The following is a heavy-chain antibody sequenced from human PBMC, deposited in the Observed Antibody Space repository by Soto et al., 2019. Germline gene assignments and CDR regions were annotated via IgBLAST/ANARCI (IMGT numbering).Heavy chain of an antibody. D-gene: IGHD6-13*01. Sequence: GESLKISCAASGFTFNSYAMSWVRQAPGKGLEWVSGTSGSGGSTYYADSVKGRFTISRDNSKNTLYLQMNSLRAEDTAVYYCAKGSLWYSSDYWGQGTLVTVSS. V-gene: IGHV3-23*01. CDR2: TSGSGGST. CDR1: GFTFNSYA. J-gene: IGHJ4*02. CDR3: AKGSLWYSSDY.